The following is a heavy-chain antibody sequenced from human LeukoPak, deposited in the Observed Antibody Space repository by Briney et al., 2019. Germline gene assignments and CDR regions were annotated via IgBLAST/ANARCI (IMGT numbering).Heavy chain of an antibody. J-gene: IGHJ4*02. CDR3: SKDRNAWPTNFDS. CDR1: GFTFTSNA. Sequence: GGSLRLSCAASGFTFTSNAMNWVRQAPGKGLDWVSGISGSGSNTFYSDSAKGRFSISRDNSKNTLYLRMNSLRAKDTAVYYCSKDRNAWPTNFDSWGQGTLVTVSA. D-gene: IGHD5-24*01. CDR2: ISGSGSNT. V-gene: IGHV3-23*01.